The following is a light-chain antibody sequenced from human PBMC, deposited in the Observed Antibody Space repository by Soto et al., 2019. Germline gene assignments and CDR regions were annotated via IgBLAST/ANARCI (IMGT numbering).Light chain of an antibody. V-gene: IGKV3-20*01. Sequence: EIVLTQSPDTLSLSPGQRATLSFRASQSVRSDYFAWYQQKPGQAPRVIIFGVSTRATGVPDRFSGSGSGTDFTLTISRLEPEDFAVYYCQQYGSSGTFGQGTKVDIK. CDR2: GVS. J-gene: IGKJ1*01. CDR1: QSVRSDY. CDR3: QQYGSSGT.